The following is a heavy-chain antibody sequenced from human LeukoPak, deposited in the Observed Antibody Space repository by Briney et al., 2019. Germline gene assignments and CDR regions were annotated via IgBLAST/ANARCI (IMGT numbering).Heavy chain of an antibody. CDR1: GGSFRHFY. Sequence: SETLSLTCAVYGGSFRHFYWSWIRQPPGKGLEWIGYIYYSGSTNYNPSLKSRVAISVDTSKNQFSLKLSSVSTADTAVYYCARAPSYSYGMDVWGQGTSVTVSS. CDR2: IYYSGST. V-gene: IGHV4-59*01. J-gene: IGHJ6*02. CDR3: ARAPSYSYGMDV.